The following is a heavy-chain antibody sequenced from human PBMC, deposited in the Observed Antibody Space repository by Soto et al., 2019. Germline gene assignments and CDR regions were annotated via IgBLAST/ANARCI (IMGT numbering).Heavy chain of an antibody. CDR3: AREIYGDYGTYYFDY. Sequence: GGSLRLSCAASGFTVSSNYMSWVRQAPGKGLEWVSVIYSGGSTYYADSVKGRFTISRDNSKNTLYLQMNSLRAEDTAVYYCAREIYGDYGTYYFDYWGQGTLVTVSS. J-gene: IGHJ4*02. CDR1: GFTVSSNY. D-gene: IGHD4-17*01. CDR2: IYSGGST. V-gene: IGHV3-53*01.